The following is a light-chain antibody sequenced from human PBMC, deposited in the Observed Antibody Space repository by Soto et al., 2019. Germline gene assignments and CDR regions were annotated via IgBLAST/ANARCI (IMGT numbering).Light chain of an antibody. CDR3: AAWDDSRNAPYV. CDR1: SSNIGTKS. V-gene: IGLV1-44*01. J-gene: IGLJ1*01. Sequence: QSVLTQPPSASGTPGQRVTISCSGSSSNIGTKSVNWYQQLPGTAPKLLIYSNSHRSSGVPARFSASKSGTSASLAIRGLQSDDEADYYCAAWDDSRNAPYVFGTGTKLTVL. CDR2: SNS.